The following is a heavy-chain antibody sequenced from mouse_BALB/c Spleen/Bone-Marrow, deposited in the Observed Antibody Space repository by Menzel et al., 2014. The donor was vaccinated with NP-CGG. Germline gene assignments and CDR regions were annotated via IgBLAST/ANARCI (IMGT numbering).Heavy chain of an antibody. CDR2: IWSDGST. CDR1: GFSLISYG. D-gene: IGHD2-3*01. Sequence: VMLVESGPGLVAPSQSLSITCTISGFSLISYGVHRVRQPPGKGLEWLVVIWSDGSTTYNSALKSRLSISKDNSKSQVFLKMNSLLTDDTAIYYCARHDGYFGAVDYWGQGTSVTVSS. CDR3: ARHDGYFGAVDY. J-gene: IGHJ4*01. V-gene: IGHV2-6-1*01.